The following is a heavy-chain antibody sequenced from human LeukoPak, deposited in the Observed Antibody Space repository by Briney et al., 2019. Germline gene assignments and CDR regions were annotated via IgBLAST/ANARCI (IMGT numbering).Heavy chain of an antibody. J-gene: IGHJ4*02. Sequence: PGGSLRLSCAASGFTFSSYWMSWVRQAPGKGLEWVSSISSSSIYRYYADSVKGRFTISRDNAKTSLYLQMNSLRAEDTAVYYCARDLSGVTGYTYGRGIDYWGQGTLVTVSS. V-gene: IGHV3-21*01. CDR3: ARDLSGVTGYTYGRGIDY. CDR1: GFTFSSYW. CDR2: ISSSSIYR. D-gene: IGHD5-18*01.